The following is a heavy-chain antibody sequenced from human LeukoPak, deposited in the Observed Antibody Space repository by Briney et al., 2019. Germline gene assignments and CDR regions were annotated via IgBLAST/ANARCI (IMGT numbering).Heavy chain of an antibody. D-gene: IGHD6-19*01. J-gene: IGHJ4*02. CDR3: ARDAPYSSGWYGERDY. CDR1: GFTFSSYS. V-gene: IGHV3-48*01. CDR2: ISSSSSTI. Sequence: GGSLRLSCAASGFTFSSYSMNWVRQAPGKGLEWVSYISSSSSTIYCADSVKGRFTISRDNAKNSLYLQMNSLRAEDTAVYYCARDAPYSSGWYGERDYWGQGTLVTVSS.